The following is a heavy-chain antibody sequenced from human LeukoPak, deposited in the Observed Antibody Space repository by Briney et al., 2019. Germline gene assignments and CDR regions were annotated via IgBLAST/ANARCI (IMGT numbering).Heavy chain of an antibody. J-gene: IGHJ4*02. V-gene: IGHV4-39*07. D-gene: IGHD6-13*01. Sequence: ASETLSLTCTVSGGSISSSSYYWGWIRQPPGKGLEWIGSIYYSGSTYYNPSLKSRVTISVDTSKNQFSLKLSSVTAADTAVYYCARGGSSSWRVTWGQGTLVTVSP. CDR1: GGSISSSSYY. CDR3: ARGGSSSWRVT. CDR2: IYYSGST.